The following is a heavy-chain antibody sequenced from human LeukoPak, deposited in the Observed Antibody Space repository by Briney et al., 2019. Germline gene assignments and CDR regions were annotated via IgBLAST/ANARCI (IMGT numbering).Heavy chain of an antibody. V-gene: IGHV3-33*01. Sequence: GGSLRLSCAASGFTFSSYGMHWVRQAPGKGLEGVAVIWYDGSNKYYADSVKGRFTISRDNSKNTLYLQMNSLRAEDTAVYYCARGDPLDPFDPWGQGTLVTVSS. CDR3: ARGDPLDPFDP. CDR2: IWYDGSNK. J-gene: IGHJ5*02. CDR1: GFTFSSYG.